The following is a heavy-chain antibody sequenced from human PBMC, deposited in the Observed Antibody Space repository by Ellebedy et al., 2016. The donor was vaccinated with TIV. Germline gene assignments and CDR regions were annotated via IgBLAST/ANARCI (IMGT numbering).Heavy chain of an antibody. CDR2: IIPIFGTA. Sequence: AASVKVSCKASGGTFSSYAISWARQAPGQGLEWMGGIIPIFGTANYAQKFQGRVTITADESTSTAYMELSSLRSEDTAVYYCARGSTAAAEVSEYFQHWGQGTLVTVSS. D-gene: IGHD6-13*01. J-gene: IGHJ1*01. CDR1: GGTFSSYA. CDR3: ARGSTAAAEVSEYFQH. V-gene: IGHV1-69*13.